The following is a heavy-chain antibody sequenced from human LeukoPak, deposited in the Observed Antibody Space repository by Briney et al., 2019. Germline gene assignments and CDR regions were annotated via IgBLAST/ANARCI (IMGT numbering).Heavy chain of an antibody. J-gene: IGHJ5*02. CDR2: ISYDGSNK. D-gene: IGHD6-13*01. V-gene: IGHV3-30*03. Sequence: GGSLRLSCAASGFTFSDYYMSWIRQAPGKGLEWVTIISYDGSNKYYADSVKGRFTISRDNSKNTLYLQMNSLRTEDTAVYYCARGDKQLVFNRNKGGFDPWGQGTLVTVSS. CDR1: GFTFSDYY. CDR3: ARGDKQLVFNRNKGGFDP.